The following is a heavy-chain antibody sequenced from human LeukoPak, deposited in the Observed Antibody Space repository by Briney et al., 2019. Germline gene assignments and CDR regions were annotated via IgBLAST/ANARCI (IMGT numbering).Heavy chain of an antibody. V-gene: IGHV4-38-2*02. CDR2: IYHSGST. CDR3: ARHGYCSGGSCFPNWFDP. CDR1: GGSISSGYY. J-gene: IGHJ5*02. Sequence: SETLSLTCSVSGGSISSGYYWGWIRQPPGKGLEWIGSIYHSGSTYYDPSLKSRVTISVDTSKNQFSLKLSSVTAADTAVYYCARHGYCSGGSCFPNWFDPWGQGTLVTVSS. D-gene: IGHD2-15*01.